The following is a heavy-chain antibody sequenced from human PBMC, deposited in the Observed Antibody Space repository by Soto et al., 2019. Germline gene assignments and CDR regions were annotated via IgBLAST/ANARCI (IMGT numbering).Heavy chain of an antibody. CDR1: GYSFTTYW. Sequence: GESLKISCKGSGYSFTTYWIGWVRQAPGKGLEWMGIIYPGDSDTRYSPSFEGQVTISADKSINTAYLQWSSLKASDTAMYYCARTAGAYNYGMDVWGQGTTVTVSS. V-gene: IGHV5-51*01. CDR3: ARTAGAYNYGMDV. J-gene: IGHJ6*02. CDR2: IYPGDSDT.